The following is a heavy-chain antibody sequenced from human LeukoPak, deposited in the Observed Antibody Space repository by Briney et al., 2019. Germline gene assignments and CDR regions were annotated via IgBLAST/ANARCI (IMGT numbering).Heavy chain of an antibody. J-gene: IGHJ6*03. CDR3: ARETDAGLGSSSWYLPYYYYMDV. V-gene: IGHV4-39*07. CDR1: GGSISSSSYY. Sequence: PSETLSLTCTVSGGSISSSSYYWGWIRQPPGKGLEWIGSIYYSGSTYYNPSLKSRVTISVDTSKNQFSLKLSSVTAADTAVYYCARETDAGLGSSSWYLPYYYYMDVWGKGTTVTVSS. D-gene: IGHD6-13*01. CDR2: IYYSGST.